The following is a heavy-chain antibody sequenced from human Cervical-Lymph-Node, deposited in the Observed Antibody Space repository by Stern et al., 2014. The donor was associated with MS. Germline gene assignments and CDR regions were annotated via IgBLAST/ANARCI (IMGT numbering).Heavy chain of an antibody. D-gene: IGHD6-13*01. V-gene: IGHV3-30*13. CDR3: ARALASVGSASRWLDN. Sequence: VQLVESGGGVVQPGRSLRLSCAASGFTFTSYGLHWVRQAPDKGLEWVASISYDGTNKFYTDSVQGRFTISRDTSKNRLYLQMSSLRTDDTAVYYCARALASVGSASRWLDNWGQGTLVIVSS. CDR1: GFTFTSYG. J-gene: IGHJ4*02. CDR2: ISYDGTNK.